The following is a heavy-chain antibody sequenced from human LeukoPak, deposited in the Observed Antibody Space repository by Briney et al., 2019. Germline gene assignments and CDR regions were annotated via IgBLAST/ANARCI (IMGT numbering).Heavy chain of an antibody. J-gene: IGHJ6*03. V-gene: IGHV1-8*02. CDR1: GYTFTSYD. D-gene: IGHD2-2*01. Sequence: GASVKVSCKASGYTFTSYDINWVRQATGQGLEWMGWMNPNSGNTGYAQKFQGRVTMTTDTSTSTAYMELRSLRSDDTAVYYCARVAGDIVVVPAAKQIYYYYYYMDVWGKGTTVTVSS. CDR2: MNPNSGNT. CDR3: ARVAGDIVVVPAAKQIYYYYYYMDV.